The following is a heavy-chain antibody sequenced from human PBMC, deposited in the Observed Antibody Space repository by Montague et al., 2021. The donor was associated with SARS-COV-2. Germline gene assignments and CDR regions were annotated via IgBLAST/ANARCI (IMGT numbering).Heavy chain of an antibody. Sequence: SETLSLTCGVYGGSFNDYYWTWVRQPPGKGLEWIGEITHSGGIKYNPSLHNRVSMSVDKSKNQFSLKLTSVTVADAATYYCARGLHQGPIGLPPGTLLQEHLWG. CDR2: ITHSGGI. V-gene: IGHV4-34*01. CDR1: GGSFNDYY. J-gene: IGHJ6*01. CDR3: ARGLHQGPIGLPPGTLLQEHL.